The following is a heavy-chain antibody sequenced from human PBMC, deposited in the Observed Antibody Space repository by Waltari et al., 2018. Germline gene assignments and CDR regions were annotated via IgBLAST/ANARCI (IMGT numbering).Heavy chain of an antibody. CDR3: ATSSYDFWSAD. V-gene: IGHV1-69-2*01. D-gene: IGHD3-3*01. CDR1: GYTFTDYY. J-gene: IGHJ4*02. Sequence: EVQLVQSGAEVKKPGATVKISCKASGYTFTDYYMHWVQQAPGKGLEGMGRVDHKDVEKINAEKFQGRVTITADTSTDTAYMELSSLRSEDTAVYYCATSSYDFWSADWGQGTLVTVSS. CDR2: VDHKDVEK.